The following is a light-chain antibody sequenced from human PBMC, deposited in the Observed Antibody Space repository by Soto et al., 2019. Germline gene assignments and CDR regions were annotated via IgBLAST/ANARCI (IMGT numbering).Light chain of an antibody. V-gene: IGKV3-15*01. CDR1: QSVSSN. CDR2: GAS. CDR3: QQYNNRTT. J-gene: IGKJ5*01. Sequence: EIVMTQSPVTLSLSPGEKATLSCRASQSVSSNLAWYQQKPGQAPRLLIYGASTRATGIPARFSGSGSGTEFTLTISSLQSEDFAVYYCQQYNNRTTFGQGTRLEIK.